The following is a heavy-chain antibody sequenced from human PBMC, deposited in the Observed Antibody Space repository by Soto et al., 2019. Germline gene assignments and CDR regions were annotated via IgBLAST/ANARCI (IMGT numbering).Heavy chain of an antibody. CDR1: GYTFTSYG. CDR2: ISAYNGNT. D-gene: IGHD3-10*01. Sequence: QVPLVQSGAEVKKPGASVKVSCKASGYTFTSYGISWVRQAPGQGLEWMGWISAYNGNTNYAQKLQGRVTMTTDTSTSTAYMELRSLRSDDTAVYYCARVRAGYYYGSGSYYPDDWGQGTLVTVSS. CDR3: ARVRAGYYYGSGSYYPDD. J-gene: IGHJ4*02. V-gene: IGHV1-18*01.